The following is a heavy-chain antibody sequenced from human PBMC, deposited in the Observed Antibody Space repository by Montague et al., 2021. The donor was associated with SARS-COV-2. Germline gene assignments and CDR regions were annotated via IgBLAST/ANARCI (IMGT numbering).Heavy chain of an antibody. Sequence: PALVKPTQTLTLTCTFSGFSLNTSGMCVSWIRQPPGKALEWLALIDWDEDQYYGTSLKTRLTISKDTSKNRVVLTMTNMDPVDTATYYCARIWGATRGDAFDIWGQGTMVTVSS. CDR2: IDWDEDQ. D-gene: IGHD1-26*01. CDR3: ARIWGATRGDAFDI. V-gene: IGHV2-70*01. J-gene: IGHJ3*02. CDR1: GFSLNTSGMC.